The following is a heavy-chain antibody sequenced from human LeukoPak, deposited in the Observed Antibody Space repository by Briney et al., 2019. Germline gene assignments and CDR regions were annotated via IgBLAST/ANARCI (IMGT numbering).Heavy chain of an antibody. J-gene: IGHJ4*02. CDR2: IKQDGSEE. V-gene: IGHV3-7*04. CDR1: GXTFSTYW. Sequence: GGSLRLSCAASGXTFSTYWMSWVRQAPGKGLEWVANIKQDGSEEYYVDSVKGRFTISRDNSKNSLYLQMNSLRAEDTAVYYCARDHRSSSWYYPSCWGRGTLVTVSS. CDR3: ARDHRSSSWYYPSC. D-gene: IGHD6-13*01.